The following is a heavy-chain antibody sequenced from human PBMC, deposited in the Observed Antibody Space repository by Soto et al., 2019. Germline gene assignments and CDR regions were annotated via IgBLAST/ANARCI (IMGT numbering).Heavy chain of an antibody. CDR3: ARAIAAAGAY. CDR1: GFTLGNYW. V-gene: IGHV3-7*01. D-gene: IGHD6-13*01. J-gene: IGHJ4*02. CDR2: INQDGSEK. Sequence: GGSLRLSCAASGFTLGNYWMHWVRQAPGKGLEWVANINQDGSEKYFVGSVKGRFTISRDNARNSVYLQMNILRAEDTAVYYCARAIAAAGAYWGQGTLVTVSS.